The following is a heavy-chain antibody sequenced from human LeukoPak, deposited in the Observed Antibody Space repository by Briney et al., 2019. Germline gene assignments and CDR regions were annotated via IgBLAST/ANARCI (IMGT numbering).Heavy chain of an antibody. D-gene: IGHD4-23*01. CDR1: GFTFSHSA. CDR2: ISYDGSNK. CDR3: ARGSTVVTYY. Sequence: GGSLRLSCTASGFTFSHSAMHWVRQAPGKGLEWVAVISYDGSNKYYADSVKGRFTISRDNSKNTLYLQMNSLRAEDTAVYYCARGSTVVTYYWGQGTLVTVSS. J-gene: IGHJ4*02. V-gene: IGHV3-30-3*01.